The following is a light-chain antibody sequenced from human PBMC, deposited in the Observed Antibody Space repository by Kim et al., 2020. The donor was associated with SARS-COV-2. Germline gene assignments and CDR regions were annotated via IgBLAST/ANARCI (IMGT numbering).Light chain of an antibody. J-gene: IGLJ3*02. V-gene: IGLV1-47*01. Sequence: GQRVTISCSGSSSNIGRNYVYWYQQLPGMAPKLLIYANNQRPSGVPDRFSGSKSGTSASLAISGLRSEDEAYYYCAVWDDSLKGWVFGGGTQLTVL. CDR3: AVWDDSLKGWV. CDR1: SSNIGRNY. CDR2: ANN.